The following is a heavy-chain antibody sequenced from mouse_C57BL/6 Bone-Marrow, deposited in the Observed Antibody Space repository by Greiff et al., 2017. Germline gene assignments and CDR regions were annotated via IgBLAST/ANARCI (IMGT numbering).Heavy chain of an antibody. J-gene: IGHJ1*03. V-gene: IGHV5-12*01. CDR1: GFTFSDYY. CDR2: ISNGGGST. D-gene: IGHD1-1*01. CDR3: ARHGDYGSSTEWYFDV. Sequence: EVQLVESGGGLVQPGGSLKLSCAASGFTFSDYYMYWVRQTPEKRLEWVAYISNGGGSTYYPDTVKGRFTISRDNAKNTLYLQMSRLKSEDTAMYYCARHGDYGSSTEWYFDVWGTGTTVTVSS.